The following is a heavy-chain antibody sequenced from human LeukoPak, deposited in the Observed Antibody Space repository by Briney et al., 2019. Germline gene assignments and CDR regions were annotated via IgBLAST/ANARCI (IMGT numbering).Heavy chain of an antibody. V-gene: IGHV4-59*01. CDR3: ARFRNTAMDYYYYGMDV. Sequence: PSATLSLTCPVAAASISSYYLSWVRQPPGNDLEWLAFIYYSGSTNYNPSLKSRVTISVDTSKNQFSLKLSSVTAADTAVYYCARFRNTAMDYYYYGMDVWGQGTTVTVSS. CDR1: AASISSYY. J-gene: IGHJ6*02. D-gene: IGHD5-18*01. CDR2: IYYSGST.